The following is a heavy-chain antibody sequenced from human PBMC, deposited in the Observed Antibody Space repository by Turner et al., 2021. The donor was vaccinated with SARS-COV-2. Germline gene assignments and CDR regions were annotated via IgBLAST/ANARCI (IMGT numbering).Heavy chain of an antibody. CDR2: FNPSGGGT. Sequence: QVQLVQSGAEAKKPGVSVKISCRTSGYTFSNYYIHWVRQAPGQGLEWMGIFNPSGGGTSYAQNFQGRLTMTSDTSTSTVYMELSSLGSEDTAVYYCARDPRVPAVTNVNDAFDIWGQGTMVTVSS. J-gene: IGHJ3*02. CDR1: GYTFSNYY. D-gene: IGHD4-17*01. V-gene: IGHV1-46*01. CDR3: ARDPRVPAVTNVNDAFDI.